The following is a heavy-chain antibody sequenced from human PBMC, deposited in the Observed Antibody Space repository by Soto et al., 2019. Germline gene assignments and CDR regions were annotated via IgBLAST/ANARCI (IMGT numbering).Heavy chain of an antibody. Sequence: PGGSLRLSCAAAGFSFSTSAIHWVRQAAGKGPEWVGHIRSKANNYATTYGASVSGRVTISRDDSENTAYLQLNSLKAEDTAVYYCIRPNSSGYYDFWGQGTLVTVSS. CDR2: IRSKANNYAT. CDR1: GFSFSTSA. D-gene: IGHD6-19*01. CDR3: IRPNSSGYYDF. V-gene: IGHV3-73*01. J-gene: IGHJ4*02.